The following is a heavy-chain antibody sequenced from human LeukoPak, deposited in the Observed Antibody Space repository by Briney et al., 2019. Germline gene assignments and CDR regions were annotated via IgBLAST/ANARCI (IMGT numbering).Heavy chain of an antibody. D-gene: IGHD3-16*01. Sequence: GASVKVSCKASGYTFTSYGISWERQAPGQGVEWMGWISAYNGNTNYAQKLQGRVTMTTDTSTSTAYMELRSLRSDDTAVYYCARDTSGMITFGGETFHPWGQGTLVTVSS. CDR1: GYTFTSYG. J-gene: IGHJ5*02. CDR3: ARDTSGMITFGGETFHP. CDR2: ISAYNGNT. V-gene: IGHV1-18*01.